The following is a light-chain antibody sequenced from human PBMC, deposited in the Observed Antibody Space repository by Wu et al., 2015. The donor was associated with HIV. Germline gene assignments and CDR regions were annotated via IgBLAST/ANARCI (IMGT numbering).Light chain of an antibody. CDR3: QQFGTSPPDLT. CDR1: QSVSSNY. J-gene: IGKJ4*01. Sequence: EIVLTQSPGTLSLSPGERAILSCRASQSVSSNYLAWYQQKPGQVPRLLIYAASRRAAGILDRFSGSGSVTDFTLTISRLEPEDVAMFYCQQFGTSPPDLTFGGGTKVEIK. CDR2: AAS. V-gene: IGKV3-20*01.